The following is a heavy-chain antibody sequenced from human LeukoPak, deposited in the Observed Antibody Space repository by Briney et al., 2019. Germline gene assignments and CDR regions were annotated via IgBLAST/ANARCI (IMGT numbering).Heavy chain of an antibody. CDR2: VSYDGSNK. D-gene: IGHD2-2*01. Sequence: GRSLRLSCAASGFTFSSYGMHWVRQPPGKGLEWVAVVSYDGSNKYYADSVKGRFTTSRDNSKNTLYLQMNGLRAEDTAVYYCAKSNDGIVVVPAAAYRHWGQGTLVTVSS. CDR1: GFTFSSYG. CDR3: AKSNDGIVVVPAAAYRH. V-gene: IGHV3-30*18. J-gene: IGHJ4*02.